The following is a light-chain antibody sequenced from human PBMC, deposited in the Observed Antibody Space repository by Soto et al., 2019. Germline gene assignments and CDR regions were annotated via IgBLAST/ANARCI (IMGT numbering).Light chain of an antibody. Sequence: DLGMTQSQASLAVSLGERATINCKSSQSVLYSSNNKNYLAWYQQKPGQPPMLLIYWSSTRESGVPDRFRGSGSGTDLTPTVTRLQAEDVEGYCCQQYDSSPLGFGGWTKLEIK. CDR3: QQYDSSPLG. J-gene: IGKJ4*01. V-gene: IGKV4-1*01. CDR1: QSVLYSSNNKNY. CDR2: WSS.